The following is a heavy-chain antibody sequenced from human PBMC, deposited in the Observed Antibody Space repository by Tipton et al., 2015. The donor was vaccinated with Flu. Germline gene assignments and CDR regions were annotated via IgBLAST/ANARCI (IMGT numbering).Heavy chain of an antibody. V-gene: IGHV1-46*01. CDR1: GYTFTSYN. Sequence: QLVQSGAEVKTPGASVKVSCKASGYTFTSYNMHWVRQAPGQGLEWMGIIYPAGGGISYAQKFQGRVIMTRGRSTGTVHMELSTLRSDDTAMYYCARDKGGGTYTFDVWGQGTMVTVSS. D-gene: IGHD1-1*01. J-gene: IGHJ3*01. CDR3: ARDKGGGTYTFDV. CDR2: IYPAGGGI.